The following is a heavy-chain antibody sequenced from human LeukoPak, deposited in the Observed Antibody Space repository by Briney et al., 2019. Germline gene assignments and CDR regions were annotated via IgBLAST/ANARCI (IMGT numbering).Heavy chain of an antibody. V-gene: IGHV3-21*01. CDR1: GFTFSSYS. Sequence: AGGSLRLSCAASGFTFSSYSMNGVRQAPGKGLEWVSSISSSSSYIYYADSVKGRFTISRDNAKNSLYLQMNSLRAEDTAVYYCARDPPLIVVVPAARPHFDYWGQGTLVTVSS. J-gene: IGHJ4*02. CDR3: ARDPPLIVVVPAARPHFDY. D-gene: IGHD2-2*02. CDR2: ISSSSSYI.